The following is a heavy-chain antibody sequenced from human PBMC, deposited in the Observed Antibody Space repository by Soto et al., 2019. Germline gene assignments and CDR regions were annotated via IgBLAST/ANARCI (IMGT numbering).Heavy chain of an antibody. V-gene: IGHV3-23*01. D-gene: IGHD3-3*01. CDR2: ISGSGGST. J-gene: IGHJ6*02. Sequence: AGGSLRLSCAASGFTFSSYAMSWVRQAPGKGLEWVSAISGSGGSTYYADSVKGRFTISRDNSKNTLYLQMNSLRAEDTAVYYCAKYRHVGHDFWSGYYANYYYYGMDVWGQGTTVTVSS. CDR1: GFTFSSYA. CDR3: AKYRHVGHDFWSGYYANYYYYGMDV.